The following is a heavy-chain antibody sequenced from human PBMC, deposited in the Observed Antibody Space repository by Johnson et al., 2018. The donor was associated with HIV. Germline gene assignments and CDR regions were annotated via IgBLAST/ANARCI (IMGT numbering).Heavy chain of an antibody. D-gene: IGHD6-19*01. Sequence: VQLVESGGGLIQPGGSLRLSCKASGFSISSNYMSWVRQPPGKGLEWVSVFYSGSNTYYADSVKGRFTISRDNSNNTLYLQMNSLRAEDTAVYYCARHKAVADSFDIWGQGTVVTGS. V-gene: IGHV3-53*01. CDR1: GFSISSNY. CDR2: FYSGSNT. CDR3: ARHKAVADSFDI. J-gene: IGHJ3*02.